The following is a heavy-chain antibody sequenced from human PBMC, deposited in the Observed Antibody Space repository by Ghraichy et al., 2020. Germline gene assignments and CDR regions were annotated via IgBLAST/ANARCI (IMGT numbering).Heavy chain of an antibody. D-gene: IGHD6-19*01. CDR2: IDWDDDK. J-gene: IGHJ3*02. CDR3: ARMQKPYTIAVAGPHDYHGAFDI. V-gene: IGHV2-70*01. Sequence: SGPTLVKPTQTLTLTCTFSGFSLSTSGMCVSWIRQPPGKALEWLALIDWDDDKYYSTSLKTRLTISKDTSKNQVVLTMTNMDPVDTATYYCARMQKPYTIAVAGPHDYHGAFDIWGQGTMVTVSS. CDR1: GFSLSTSGMC.